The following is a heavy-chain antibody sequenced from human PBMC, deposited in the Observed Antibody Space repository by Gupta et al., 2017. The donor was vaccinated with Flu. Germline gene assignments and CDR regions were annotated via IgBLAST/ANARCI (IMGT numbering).Heavy chain of an antibody. V-gene: IGHV5-51*01. CDR3: ARQYYDFWKAGLHYYYYMDV. Sequence: SHWIAWVRQMPGKGLEWMGIIYPGDSDTRYSPSFQGQVTISADTSSSTAYLQWSSLKASDTARYYCARQYYDFWKAGLHYYYYMDVWGQGTTVTVSS. CDR2: IYPGDSDT. CDR1: SHW. J-gene: IGHJ6*03. D-gene: IGHD3-3*01.